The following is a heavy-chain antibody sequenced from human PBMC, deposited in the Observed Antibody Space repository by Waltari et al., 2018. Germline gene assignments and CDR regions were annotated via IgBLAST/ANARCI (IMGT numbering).Heavy chain of an antibody. CDR1: GYTFSGYF. D-gene: IGHD4-4*01. J-gene: IGHJ5*02. V-gene: IGHV1-2*06. CDR3: ARDEESSKNWFDP. Sequence: QVQLVQSGAEVKEPGASVKVSCRASGYTFSGYFIHWVRQAPGQGLEWMGRINPNDGGTNYAWKFQDRVTMTRDTSISTFYMELSSLMSDDTAVYYCARDEESSKNWFDPWGQGTLVTVSS. CDR2: INPNDGGT.